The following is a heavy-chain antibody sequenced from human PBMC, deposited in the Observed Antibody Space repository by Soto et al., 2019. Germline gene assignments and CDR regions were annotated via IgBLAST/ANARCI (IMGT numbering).Heavy chain of an antibody. D-gene: IGHD1-7*01. CDR3: ARLLTGPRDYFDY. CDR1: GGSISSYY. J-gene: IGHJ4*02. CDR2: IYYRGST. V-gene: IGHV4-59*08. Sequence: TSETLSLTCTVSGGSISSYYWSWIRQPPGKGLEWIGYIYYRGSTNYNPSLKSRVTISVDTSKNQFSLKLSSVTAADTAVYYCARLLTGPRDYFDYWGQGTLVPVSS.